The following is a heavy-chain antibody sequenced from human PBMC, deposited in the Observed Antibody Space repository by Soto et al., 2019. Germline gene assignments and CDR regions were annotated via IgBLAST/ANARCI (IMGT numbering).Heavy chain of an antibody. CDR1: GYTFTSYS. D-gene: IGHD2-8*01. Sequence: ASVKVSCKASGYTFTSYSMHWVRQAPGQRLEWMGWMNAGNGNTKYSQKFQGRVTMTRDTSASTAYMELSSLGSEDTAVYYCARDPCTNGVCYRYKFDYRAQRTPVTVSS. J-gene: IGHJ4*02. CDR2: MNAGNGNT. CDR3: ARDPCTNGVCYRYKFDY. V-gene: IGHV1-3*01.